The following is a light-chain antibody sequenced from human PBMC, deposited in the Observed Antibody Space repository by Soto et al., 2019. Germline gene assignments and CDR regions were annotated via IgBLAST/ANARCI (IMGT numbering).Light chain of an antibody. CDR2: VNN. J-gene: IGLJ2*01. Sequence: QAVVTQPPSVSGAPGQRVTISCTGSSSNIGAGYDVHWYKQLPGTAPKLLIYVNNNRPSGVPDRFSGSKSGTSASLAITGLQAEDEADYYCQSYDSSLSASGVVFGGGTKVTVL. CDR1: SSNIGAGYD. CDR3: QSYDSSLSASGVV. V-gene: IGLV1-40*01.